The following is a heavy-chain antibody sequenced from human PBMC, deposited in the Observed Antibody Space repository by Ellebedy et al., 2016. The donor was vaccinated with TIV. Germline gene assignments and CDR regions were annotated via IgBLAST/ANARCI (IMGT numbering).Heavy chain of an antibody. J-gene: IGHJ6*02. D-gene: IGHD3-10*01. CDR2: INYDGST. V-gene: IGHV4-39*01. Sequence: GSLRLXCPVSGGSISSRSYYWGCIRQRPGKGLEWIGRINYDGSTNYNLSLKSRVTISVDTSKILFSLKPNSVTAADTSVYDCARHTQVRDIIGAIVYGMDVWGQGTTVTVSS. CDR1: GGSISSRSYY. CDR3: ARHTQVRDIIGAIVYGMDV.